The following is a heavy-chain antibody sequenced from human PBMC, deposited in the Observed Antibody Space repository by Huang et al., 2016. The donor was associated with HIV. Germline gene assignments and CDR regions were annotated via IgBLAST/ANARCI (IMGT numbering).Heavy chain of an antibody. J-gene: IGHJ4*02. D-gene: IGHD4-17*01. Sequence: QVHLVQSGAEVKKPGASVKVSCKASGYTFTNYDINWVRQAPGRGLGWMGCMNPNTGNTGFAQSFQGRVTMTRKTSITTAYMELTSLTSEDTAVYYCARSAYGDLDYWGLGTLVIVSS. CDR2: MNPNTGNT. CDR1: GYTFTNYD. CDR3: ARSAYGDLDY. V-gene: IGHV1-8*02.